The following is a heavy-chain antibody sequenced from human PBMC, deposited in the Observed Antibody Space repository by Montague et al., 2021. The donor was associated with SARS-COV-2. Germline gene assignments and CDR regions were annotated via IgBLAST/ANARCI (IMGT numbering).Heavy chain of an antibody. CDR1: GESFTDFF. CDR2: IRHNGGT. CDR3: ARGQRFFDWPYDAFDI. V-gene: IGHV4-34*01. D-gene: IGHD3-9*01. J-gene: IGHJ3*02. Sequence: SETLSLTCAVYGESFTDFFWNWIRQTPEKGLEWIGEIRHNGGTHYNPSLKSRVTISVDTSKNQVSLKLSPVTAADTAVYYCARGQRFFDWPYDAFDIWAQGTMVIVSS.